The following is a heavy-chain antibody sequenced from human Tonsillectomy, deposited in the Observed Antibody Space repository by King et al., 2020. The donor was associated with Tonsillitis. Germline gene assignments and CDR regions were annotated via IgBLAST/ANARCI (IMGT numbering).Heavy chain of an antibody. CDR2: IISRDSTP. CDR1: GFMFSDFY. D-gene: IGHD3-22*01. J-gene: IGHJ4*02. Sequence: VQLVESGAGLVKPGGSLRLSCAASGFMFSDFYMSWIRQAPGKGLEGVSYIISRDSTPYYADSVKGRFTISRDNAKNSLYLQMNSLRAEDTAVYYCARDTYYSDNTYDYWGQGTLVTVSS. CDR3: ARDTYYSDNTYDY. V-gene: IGHV3-11*01.